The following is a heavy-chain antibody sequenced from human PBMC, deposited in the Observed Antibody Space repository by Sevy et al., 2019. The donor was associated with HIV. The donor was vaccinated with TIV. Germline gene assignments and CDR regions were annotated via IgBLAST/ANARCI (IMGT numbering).Heavy chain of an antibody. J-gene: IGHJ4*02. Sequence: SGFLRLSCAASGFTFSDHYMDWVRQAPGKGLEWVGRTRNKANSYTTEYAASVKGRFTISRDDSKNSLYLQMNSLKTEVTSVYYCARATYYYDCSGYVLDYWGQGTLVLVSS. V-gene: IGHV3-72*01. D-gene: IGHD3-22*01. CDR1: GFTFSDHY. CDR2: TRNKANSYTT. CDR3: ARATYYYDCSGYVLDY.